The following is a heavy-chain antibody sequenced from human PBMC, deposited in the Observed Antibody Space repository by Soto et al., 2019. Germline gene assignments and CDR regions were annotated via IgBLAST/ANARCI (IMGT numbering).Heavy chain of an antibody. J-gene: IGHJ4*02. CDR3: AKQRAGFGSGSDTYYFDN. D-gene: IGHD3-10*01. CDR1: GVTFSTYA. V-gene: IGHV3-23*01. Sequence: GSLRLSCIASGVTFSTYAMSWIRQAPGKGLEWVSAISGSGGSTYYADSVKGRFTISRDNSKNTLYLQMNSLRAEDTAAYYCAKQRAGFGSGSDTYYFDNWGQGTLVTVSS. CDR2: ISGSGGST.